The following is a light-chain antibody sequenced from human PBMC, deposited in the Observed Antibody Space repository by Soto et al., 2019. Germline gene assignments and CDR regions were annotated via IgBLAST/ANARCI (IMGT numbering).Light chain of an antibody. J-gene: IGKJ4*02. CDR3: QQLSNYPRT. Sequence: IQMTQSPSSLSACLGDIVTITFRASHFVISYFAWYQQKPGTAPTLLIYGVSTLHSGVPSRFSGSGCASDFALTISSRQPEDVATYYCQQLSNYPRTFGRGTKVDIK. CDR2: GVS. V-gene: IGKV1-9*01. CDR1: HFVISY.